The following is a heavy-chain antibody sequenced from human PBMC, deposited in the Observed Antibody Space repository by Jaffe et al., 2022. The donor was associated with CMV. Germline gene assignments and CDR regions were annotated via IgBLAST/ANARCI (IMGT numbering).Heavy chain of an antibody. J-gene: IGHJ4*02. D-gene: IGHD3-10*01. CDR3: ARVSLLAGSYDDYFDS. CDR1: GGSMTSGSYF. Sequence: QVQLQESGPGLVKPSQTLSLTCTVSGGSMTSGSYFYSWIRQHPGKGLEWIGYIYNRGNTYYNPSLKSRVTLSVDMLRNQFSLEVTSATAADTAVYYCARVSLLAGSYDDYFDSWSQGILVTVSS. CDR2: IYNRGNT. V-gene: IGHV4-31*03.